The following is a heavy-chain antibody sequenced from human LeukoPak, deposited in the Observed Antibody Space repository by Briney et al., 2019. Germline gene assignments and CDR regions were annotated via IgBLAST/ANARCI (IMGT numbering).Heavy chain of an antibody. CDR1: EYSFPNYC. J-gene: IGHJ5*02. CDR2: IYPDDSDT. V-gene: IGHV5-51*01. CDR3: ARLGSSGLLDNWFDP. D-gene: IGHD6-19*01. Sequence: GESLKISCKHSEYSFPNYCIGWVRQMPGKGLEWMGIIYPDDSDTRYSSSFQGQVTISADKSISTAYLQWSSLKASDTAMYYCARLGSSGLLDNWFDPWGQGTLVTVSS.